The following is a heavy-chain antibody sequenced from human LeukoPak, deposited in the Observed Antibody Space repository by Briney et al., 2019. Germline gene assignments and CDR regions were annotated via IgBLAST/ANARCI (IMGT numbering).Heavy chain of an antibody. D-gene: IGHD6-19*01. CDR3: AREWGQYSSGWYFNYDAFDI. CDR2: INTNTGNP. J-gene: IGHJ3*02. CDR1: GYTFTSYA. V-gene: IGHV7-4-1*02. Sequence: ASVKVSCKASGYTFTSYAMNWVRQAPGQGLEWMGWINTNTGNPTYAQGFTGRFVFSLDTSVSTAYLQISSLKAEDTAVYYCAREWGQYSSGWYFNYDAFDIWGQGTMVTVSS.